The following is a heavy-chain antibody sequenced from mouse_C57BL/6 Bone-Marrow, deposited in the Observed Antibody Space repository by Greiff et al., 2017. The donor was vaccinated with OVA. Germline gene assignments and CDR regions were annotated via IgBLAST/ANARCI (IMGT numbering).Heavy chain of an antibody. V-gene: IGHV1-55*01. J-gene: IGHJ3*01. Sequence: VQLQQSGAELVKPGASVKMSCKASGYTFTSYWITWVKQRPGQGLEWIGDIYPGSGSTNYNEKFKSKATLTVDTSSSTAYMQLSSLTSEDSAVYYCARGYDGSRPAFAYWGQGTLVTVSA. CDR2: IYPGSGST. CDR1: GYTFTSYW. D-gene: IGHD1-1*01. CDR3: ARGYDGSRPAFAY.